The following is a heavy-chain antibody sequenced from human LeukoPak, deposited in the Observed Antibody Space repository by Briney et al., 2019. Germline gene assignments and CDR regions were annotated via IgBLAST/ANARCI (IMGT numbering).Heavy chain of an antibody. CDR1: GFTFSSYA. J-gene: IGHJ4*02. CDR2: IIGSGSST. Sequence: GGSLRLSCAASGFTFSSYAMSWVRQAPGKGLEWVSAIIGSGSSTYYADSVKGRFTISRDNSKNMVYLQMNSLRAEDAATYYCAKMQGYFDYWGQGSLVTVSS. V-gene: IGHV3-23*01. CDR3: AKMQGYFDY.